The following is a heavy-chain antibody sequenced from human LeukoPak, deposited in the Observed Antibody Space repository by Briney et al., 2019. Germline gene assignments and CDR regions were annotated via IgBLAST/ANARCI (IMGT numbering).Heavy chain of an antibody. D-gene: IGHD6-13*01. Sequence: HPGGSLRLSCAASGFTFSSYGMHWVRQAPGKGLEWVANIKNDGAVKNYVDSVKGRFTISRDNAKNSLYLQMNSLRAEDTAVYYCAKDSYSKGDFWGQGVLVTVSS. V-gene: IGHV3-7*01. CDR1: GFTFSSYG. CDR2: IKNDGAVK. CDR3: AKDSYSKGDF. J-gene: IGHJ4*02.